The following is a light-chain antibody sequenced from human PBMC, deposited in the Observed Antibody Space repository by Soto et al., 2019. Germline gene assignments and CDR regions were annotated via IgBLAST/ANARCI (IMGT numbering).Light chain of an antibody. CDR1: QSVSSSN. Sequence: DIVFTQSPYTLSLSPGERATLSCRASQSVSSSNFAWYQQKPAQAPRLLIYGASRRAPGIPERFSGSGSGTDFTLTISRLEPEDFAVYYCQQYLTSPKTFGQGTKVDIK. V-gene: IGKV3-20*01. CDR3: QQYLTSPKT. J-gene: IGKJ1*01. CDR2: GAS.